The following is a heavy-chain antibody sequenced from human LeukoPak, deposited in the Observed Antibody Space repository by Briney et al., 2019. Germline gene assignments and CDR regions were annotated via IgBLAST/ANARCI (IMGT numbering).Heavy chain of an antibody. J-gene: IGHJ6*03. CDR2: IIPILGIA. V-gene: IGHV1-69*04. CDR1: GGTFSSYA. CDR3: ARGGNYYYYMDV. Sequence: SVKVSCKASGGTFSSYAISWVRQAPGQGLEWMGRIIPILGIANYAQKFQGRVTITADESTSTAYMELSSLRSEDTAVYYCARGGNYYYYMDVWGKGTTVTVSS.